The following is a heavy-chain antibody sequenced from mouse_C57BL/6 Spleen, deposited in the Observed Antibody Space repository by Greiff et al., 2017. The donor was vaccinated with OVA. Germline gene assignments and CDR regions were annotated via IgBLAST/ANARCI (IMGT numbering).Heavy chain of an antibody. Sequence: EVQRVESGTVLARPGASVKMSCKTSGYTFTSYWMHWVKQRPGQGLEWIGAIYPGNSDTSYNQKFKGKAKLTAVTSASTAYMELSSLTNEDSAVYYCTRERVYGSSPWFAYWGQGTLVTVSA. J-gene: IGHJ3*01. CDR1: GYTFTSYW. D-gene: IGHD1-1*01. V-gene: IGHV1-5*01. CDR3: TRERVYGSSPWFAY. CDR2: IYPGNSDT.